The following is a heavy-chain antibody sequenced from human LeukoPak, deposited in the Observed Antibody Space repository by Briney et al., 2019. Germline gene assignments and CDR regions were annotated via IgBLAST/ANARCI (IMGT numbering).Heavy chain of an antibody. Sequence: PGGSLRLSCAASGFTFSSYAMSWVRQAPGKGLEWVSAISGSGGSTYYADSVKGRFTISRDNSKNTLYLQMNSLRAEDTAVYYCARHPYYDFWSAAGFDPWGQGTLVTVSS. CDR2: ISGSGGST. CDR3: ARHPYYDFWSAAGFDP. J-gene: IGHJ5*02. V-gene: IGHV3-23*01. D-gene: IGHD3-3*01. CDR1: GFTFSSYA.